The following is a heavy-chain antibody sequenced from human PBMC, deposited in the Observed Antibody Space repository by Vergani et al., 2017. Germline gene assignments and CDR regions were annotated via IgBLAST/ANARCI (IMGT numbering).Heavy chain of an antibody. CDR1: GGSTSVVSSN. Sequence: QVQLQESGPGRVSPSQTLSLTCTVPGGSTSVVSSNWTWFRQPAGKGREWIGRFYTGGGTSYNPSLKSRVTISVDTSKNQFSLQLSSVTAADTAVYYCARDPRYSTTWPFLLLDMDVWGQGTTVTVSS. J-gene: IGHJ6*02. V-gene: IGHV4-61*02. CDR2: FYTGGGT. CDR3: ARDPRYSTTWPFLLLDMDV. D-gene: IGHD6-13*01.